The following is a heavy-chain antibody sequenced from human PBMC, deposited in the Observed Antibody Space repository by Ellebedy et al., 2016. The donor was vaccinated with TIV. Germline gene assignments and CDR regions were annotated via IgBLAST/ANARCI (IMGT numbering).Heavy chain of an antibody. CDR3: ARPLFYSSSWYIPLGY. V-gene: IGHV3-30-3*01. CDR1: GFTSSSYA. CDR2: ISYDGSNK. Sequence: GESLKISCAASGFTSSSYAMHWVRQAPGKGLEWVAVISYDGSNKYYADSVKGRFTISRDNSKNTLYLQMNSLRAEDTAVYYCARPLFYSSSWYIPLGYWGQGTLVTVSS. J-gene: IGHJ4*02. D-gene: IGHD6-13*01.